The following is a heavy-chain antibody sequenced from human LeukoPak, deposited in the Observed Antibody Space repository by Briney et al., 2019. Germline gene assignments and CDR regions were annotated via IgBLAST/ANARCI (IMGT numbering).Heavy chain of an antibody. J-gene: IGHJ4*02. CDR3: ARAILPYYFDY. CDR1: GGSFSGYY. CDR2: IKQDGSEK. V-gene: IGHV3-7*01. Sequence: ETLSLTCAVYGGSFSGYYWSWVRQAPGKGLEWVANIKQDGSEKYYVDSVKGRFTISRDNAKNSLYLQMNSLRAEDTAVYYCARAILPYYFDYWGQGTLVTVSS. D-gene: IGHD3-3*01.